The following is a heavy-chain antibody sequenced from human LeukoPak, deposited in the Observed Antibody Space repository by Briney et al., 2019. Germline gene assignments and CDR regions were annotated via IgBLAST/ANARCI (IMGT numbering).Heavy chain of an antibody. CDR3: ARDRFVVRGVRVYYYGMDV. V-gene: IGHV3-7*01. Sequence: GGSLRLSCAASGFTFSSYWMSWVCQAPGKGLEWVANIKQDGSEKYYVDSVKGRFTISRDNAKNSLYLQMNSLRAEDTAVYYCARDRFVVRGVRVYYYGMDVWGQGTTVTVSS. CDR1: GFTFSSYW. CDR2: IKQDGSEK. J-gene: IGHJ6*02. D-gene: IGHD3-10*01.